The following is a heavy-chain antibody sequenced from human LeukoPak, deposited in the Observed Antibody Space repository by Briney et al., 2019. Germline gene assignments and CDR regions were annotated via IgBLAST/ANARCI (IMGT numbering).Heavy chain of an antibody. J-gene: IGHJ4*02. D-gene: IGHD2-2*01. CDR3: ARDFGCSSTSCYGRFDY. CDR1: GGTFSSYA. CDR2: IIPILGTA. Sequence: ASVKVSCKASGGTFSSYAISWVRQAPGQGLEWMGGIIPILGTANYAQKFQGRVTITTDESTSTAYMELSSLRSEDTAVYYCARDFGCSSTSCYGRFDYWGQGTLVTVSS. V-gene: IGHV1-69*05.